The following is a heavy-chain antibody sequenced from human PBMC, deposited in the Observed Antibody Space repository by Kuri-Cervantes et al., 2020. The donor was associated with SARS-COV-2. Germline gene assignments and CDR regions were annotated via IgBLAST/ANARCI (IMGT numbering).Heavy chain of an antibody. CDR1: GGSFSGYS. D-gene: IGHD2-2*01. CDR3: AGNIVVVPAAIGNDAFDI. CDR2: IYHGGRT. V-gene: IGHV4-34*01. J-gene: IGHJ3*02. Sequence: SETLSLTCTVYGGSFSGYSWFWIRQPPGKGLEWIGEIYHGGRTYYNPSLKSRVTISVDTSKNQFSLKLSSVTAADTAVYYCAGNIVVVPAAIGNDAFDIWGQGTMVTVSS.